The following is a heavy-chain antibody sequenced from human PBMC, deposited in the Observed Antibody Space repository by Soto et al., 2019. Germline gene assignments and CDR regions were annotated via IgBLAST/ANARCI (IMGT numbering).Heavy chain of an antibody. J-gene: IGHJ4*02. CDR1: GFTFSSYA. CDR2: IWYDGSNK. CDR3: ARGHSSSWYDFDY. Sequence: GGSLRLSCAASGFTFSSYAMIWVRQAPGKGLEWVAVIWYDGSNKYYADSVKGRFTISRDNSKNSLYLQMNSLRAGDTAVYYCARGHSSSWYDFDYWGQGTLVTVSS. D-gene: IGHD6-13*01. V-gene: IGHV3-33*08.